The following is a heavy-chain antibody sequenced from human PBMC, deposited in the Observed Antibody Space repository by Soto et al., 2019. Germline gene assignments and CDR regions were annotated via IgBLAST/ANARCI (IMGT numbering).Heavy chain of an antibody. Sequence: GGSLRLSFAASGFTFSSYGMHWVRQAPGKGLEWVAVISYDGSNKYYADSVKGRFTISRDNSKNTLYLQMNSLRAEDTAVYYCAKARGRKWEYFDYWGQGTLVTVSS. D-gene: IGHD1-26*01. CDR3: AKARGRKWEYFDY. CDR1: GFTFSSYG. CDR2: ISYDGSNK. V-gene: IGHV3-30*18. J-gene: IGHJ4*02.